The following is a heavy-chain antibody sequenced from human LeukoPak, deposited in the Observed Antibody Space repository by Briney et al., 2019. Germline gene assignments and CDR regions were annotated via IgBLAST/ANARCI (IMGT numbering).Heavy chain of an antibody. Sequence: SETLSLTCTVSGGSISSYYWSWVRQPPGKGLEWIGYVSYSGSTDYNPSLKSRVIISIDTSKNQFSLRLSSVTAADTAVYYCAGHVSAAAGGRWGQGTLVTVSS. D-gene: IGHD6-13*01. CDR1: GGSISSYY. CDR3: AGHVSAAAGGR. J-gene: IGHJ4*02. V-gene: IGHV4-59*01. CDR2: VSYSGST.